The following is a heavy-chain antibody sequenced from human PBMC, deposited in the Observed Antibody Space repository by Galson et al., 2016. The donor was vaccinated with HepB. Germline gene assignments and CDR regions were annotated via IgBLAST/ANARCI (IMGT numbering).Heavy chain of an antibody. J-gene: IGHJ4*02. CDR1: GFTFSTYA. Sequence: SLRLSCAASGFTFSTYAMHWVRQAPGKGLEWVAVISYDGNKKYYAASVSGRFTIARDNSENTLYLQMHSLRAEDTAVYYCARDEDGPSYTIDFWGQGTLVSVSS. V-gene: IGHV3-30-3*01. D-gene: IGHD5-24*01. CDR2: ISYDGNKK. CDR3: ARDEDGPSYTIDF.